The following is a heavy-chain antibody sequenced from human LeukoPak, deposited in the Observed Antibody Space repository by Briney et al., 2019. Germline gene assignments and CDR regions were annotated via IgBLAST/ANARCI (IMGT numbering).Heavy chain of an antibody. V-gene: IGHV1-2*02. J-gene: IGHJ6*03. Sequence: GSLKDSCKASRYTLSRYYMHSVRQDPGERLERMGWINTNSGGTNYAQKFQGRVTMTRGTSISTAYMELSRLRSDDTAVYYCATKGAYDFWSGFMDVWGKGTTVTVSS. CDR3: ATKGAYDFWSGFMDV. CDR2: INTNSGGT. D-gene: IGHD3/OR15-3a*01. CDR1: RYTLSRYY.